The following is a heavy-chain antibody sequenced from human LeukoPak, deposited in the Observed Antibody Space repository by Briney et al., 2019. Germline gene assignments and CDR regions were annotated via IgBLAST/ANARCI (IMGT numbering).Heavy chain of an antibody. CDR2: INPNSGGT. Sequence: ASVKVSCKASGYTFTGYYMHWVRQAPGQGLEWMGWINPNSGGTNYAQKFQGRVTMTSDTSISTAYMELSRLRSDDTAVYYCANTIGARLMYFDYWGQGTLVTVSS. V-gene: IGHV1-2*02. CDR3: ANTIGARLMYFDY. CDR1: GYTFTGYY. D-gene: IGHD6-6*01. J-gene: IGHJ4*02.